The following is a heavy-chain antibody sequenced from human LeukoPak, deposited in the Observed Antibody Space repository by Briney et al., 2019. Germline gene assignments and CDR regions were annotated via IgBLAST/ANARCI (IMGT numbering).Heavy chain of an antibody. D-gene: IGHD3-10*01. J-gene: IGHJ4*02. CDR1: GGTFSSYA. CDR3: ARCRSGITMVRGGVDYYFDY. V-gene: IGHV1-69*04. Sequence: SVKVSCKASGGTFSSYAISWVRQAPGQGLEWMGRIIPILGIANYAQKFQGRVTITADESTSTAYMELSSLRSEDTAVYYCARCRSGITMVRGGVDYYFDYWGQGTLVTVSS. CDR2: IIPILGIA.